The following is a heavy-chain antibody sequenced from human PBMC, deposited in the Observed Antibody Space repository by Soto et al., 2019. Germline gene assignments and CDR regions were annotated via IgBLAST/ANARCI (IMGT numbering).Heavy chain of an antibody. V-gene: IGHV3-21*06. D-gene: IGHD3-10*01. CDR2: ISSKSTYI. Sequence: AGGFLRLSCAASGFPFSSYSMTWVRQAPGKGLEWVSSISSKSTYIYYADSVKGRFTISRDNVKNSLSLQMNSLRADDTAVYYCARITFTVRGAPDYWGQGALVTVSS. J-gene: IGHJ4*02. CDR3: ARITFTVRGAPDY. CDR1: GFPFSSYS.